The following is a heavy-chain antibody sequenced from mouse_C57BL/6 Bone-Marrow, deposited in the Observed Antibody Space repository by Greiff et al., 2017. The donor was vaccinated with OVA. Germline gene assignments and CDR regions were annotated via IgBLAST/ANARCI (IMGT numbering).Heavy chain of an antibody. CDR1: GFNIKDYY. D-gene: IGHD2-5*01. CDR3: THSNLAWFAY. V-gene: IGHV14-1*01. Sequence: VHVKQSGAELVRPGASVKLSCTASGFNIKDYYMHWVKQRPEQGLEWIGRIDPEDGDTEYAPKFQGKATMTADTSSNTAYLQLSSLTSEDTAVYYCTHSNLAWFAYWGQGTLVTVSA. CDR2: IDPEDGDT. J-gene: IGHJ3*01.